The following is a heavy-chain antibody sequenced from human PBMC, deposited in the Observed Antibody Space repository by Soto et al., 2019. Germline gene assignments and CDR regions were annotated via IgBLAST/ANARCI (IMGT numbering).Heavy chain of an antibody. Sequence: GASVKVSCKASGYTFTSYGISWVRQAPGQGLEWMGWISAYNGNTNYAQKLQGRVTMTTDTSTSTAYMELRSLRSDDTAVYYCARVRAAAGTSNAFDIWGQGTMVTVSS. CDR2: ISAYNGNT. CDR3: ARVRAAAGTSNAFDI. D-gene: IGHD6-13*01. V-gene: IGHV1-18*01. J-gene: IGHJ3*02. CDR1: GYTFTSYG.